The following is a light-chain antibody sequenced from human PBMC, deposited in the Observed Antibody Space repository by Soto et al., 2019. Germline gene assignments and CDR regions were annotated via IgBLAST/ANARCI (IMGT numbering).Light chain of an antibody. J-gene: IGKJ5*01. CDR2: GAS. V-gene: IGKV3-20*01. Sequence: EIVLTQSPGTLSLSPGERATLSCRASQNFTSNYLAWYQQKAGQSPRLLIFGASNRAFGIPDRFSGSGSGRDFTLTISGLEPEDFAVYYCQQYGSSPLISFGQGTRLEI. CDR1: QNFTSNY. CDR3: QQYGSSPLIS.